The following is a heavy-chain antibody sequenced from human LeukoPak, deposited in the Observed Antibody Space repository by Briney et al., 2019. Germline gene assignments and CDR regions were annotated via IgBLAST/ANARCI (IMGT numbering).Heavy chain of an antibody. D-gene: IGHD2-2*01. J-gene: IGHJ6*02. CDR1: GFTFSSYS. CDR3: AALQYQLLSYGMDV. Sequence: PGGSLTLSCAASGFTFSSYSMNWVRQAPGKGLEWVSSISSSSSYIYYADSVNGRFTISRDNAKNSLYLQMNSLRAEDTAVYYCAALQYQLLSYGMDVWGQGTTVTVS. CDR2: ISSSSSYI. V-gene: IGHV3-21*01.